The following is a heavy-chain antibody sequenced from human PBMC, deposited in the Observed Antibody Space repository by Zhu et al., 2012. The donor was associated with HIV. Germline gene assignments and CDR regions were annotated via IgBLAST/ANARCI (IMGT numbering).Heavy chain of an antibody. CDR2: VFHSGNT. V-gene: IGHV4-38-2*02. Sequence: QVQLQESGPRLVKPSETLSLICTVSNYSINRGHYWGWIRQPPGEGLEWIGSVFHSGNTYCNPSLKSRVAISVDTSRNHFSLNLTSMTAADTAIYYCARHREWPQSSHASDAFDIWGQGTMVTVSS. CDR3: ARHREWPQSSHASDAFDI. D-gene: IGHD5-24*01. CDR1: NYSINRGHY. J-gene: IGHJ3*02.